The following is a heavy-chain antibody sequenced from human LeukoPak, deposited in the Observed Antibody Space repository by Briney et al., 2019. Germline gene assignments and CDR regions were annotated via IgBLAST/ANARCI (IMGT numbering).Heavy chain of an antibody. CDR3: AKEAGSVVVVAATPGD. CDR2: IRYDGSNK. D-gene: IGHD2-15*01. V-gene: IGHV3-30*02. Sequence: GGSLRLSCAASGFTFSSYGMHWVRQAPGKGLEWVAFIRYDGSNKYYADSVKGRFTISRDSSKYTLYLQMNSLRVEDTAVYYCAKEAGSVVVVAATPGDWGQGTLVTVSS. J-gene: IGHJ4*02. CDR1: GFTFSSYG.